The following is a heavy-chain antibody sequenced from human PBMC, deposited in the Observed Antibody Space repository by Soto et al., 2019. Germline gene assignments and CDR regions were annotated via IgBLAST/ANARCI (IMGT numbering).Heavy chain of an antibody. CDR1: GFSFNTHW. V-gene: IGHV3-74*01. Sequence: EVQLVESGGGVVQPGGSLRLSWTASGFSFNTHWMHWVRQAPGKGLVWVSRIYFDGITTNYADSVKGRVTVSADTAKNTACLHVNTLRDEETAVYYLASGGAMGVDYWGQVTLVTVSS. D-gene: IGHD1-26*01. J-gene: IGHJ4*02. CDR2: IYFDGITT. CDR3: ASGGAMGVDY.